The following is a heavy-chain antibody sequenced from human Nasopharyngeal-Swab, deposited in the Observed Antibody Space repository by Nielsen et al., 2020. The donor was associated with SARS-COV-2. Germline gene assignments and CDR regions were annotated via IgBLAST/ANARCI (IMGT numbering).Heavy chain of an antibody. CDR3: ARDINRDGITMIVVGPGAAFDI. CDR2: ISYDGSNK. J-gene: IGHJ3*02. CDR1: GFTFSSYG. V-gene: IGHV3-30*03. Sequence: GESLKISCAASGFTFSSYGMHWVRQAPGKGLEWVAVISYDGSNKYYADSVKGRFTISRDNSKNTLYLQMNSLRAEDTAMYYCARDINRDGITMIVVGPGAAFDIWGQGTMVTVSS. D-gene: IGHD3-22*01.